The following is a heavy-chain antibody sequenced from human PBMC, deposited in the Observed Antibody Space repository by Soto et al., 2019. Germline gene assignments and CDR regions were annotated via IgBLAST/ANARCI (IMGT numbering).Heavy chain of an antibody. Sequence: GGSLRLSCAASGFTFSSYSMNWVRQAPGKGLEWVSSISSSSSYIYYADSVKGRFTISRDNAKNSLYLQMNSLRAEDTAVYYCATTPIDGYNGVVGWGQGTLVTVSS. CDR3: ATTPIDGYNGVVG. CDR1: GFTFSSYS. D-gene: IGHD5-12*01. CDR2: ISSSSSYI. J-gene: IGHJ4*02. V-gene: IGHV3-21*01.